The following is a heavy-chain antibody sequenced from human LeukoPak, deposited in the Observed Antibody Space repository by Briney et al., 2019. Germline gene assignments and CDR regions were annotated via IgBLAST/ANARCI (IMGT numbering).Heavy chain of an antibody. CDR1: GYTFTSYD. V-gene: IGHV1-8*01. CDR3: ARDEVVAAPNYFGMVV. J-gene: IGHJ6*02. Sequence: ASVKVSCKASGYTFTSYDVNWVRQATGQGLEWMGWMNPNSGNTGLAQKFQGRVTLTRDTSLSTAYMELSNLRSDDTAVYYCARDEVVAAPNYFGMVVWGQGTTVSASS. D-gene: IGHD2-15*01. CDR2: MNPNSGNT.